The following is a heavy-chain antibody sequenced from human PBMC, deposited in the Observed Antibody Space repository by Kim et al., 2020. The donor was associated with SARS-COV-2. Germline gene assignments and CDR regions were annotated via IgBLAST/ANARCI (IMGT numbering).Heavy chain of an antibody. D-gene: IGHD3-9*01. CDR3: ASDKGILSRLYYYGMDV. J-gene: IGHJ6*02. CDR2: IYYSGST. Sequence: SETLSLTCTVSGGSISSGGYYWSWIRQHPGKGLEWIGYIYYSGSTYYNPSLKSRVTISVDTSKNQFSLKLSPVTAADTAVYYCASDKGILSRLYYYGMDVSGQGTTVTVSS. V-gene: IGHV4-31*03. CDR1: GGSISSGGYY.